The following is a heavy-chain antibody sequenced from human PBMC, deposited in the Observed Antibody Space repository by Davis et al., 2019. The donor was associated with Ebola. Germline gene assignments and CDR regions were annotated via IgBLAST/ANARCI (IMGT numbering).Heavy chain of an antibody. Sequence: MPSETLSLTCTVPGGSISSSSYYWGWIRQPPGKGLEWIGSIYYSGSTYYNPSLKSRVTISVDTSKNQFSPKLSSVTAADTAVYYCARQGRGYYYYGMDVWGQGTTVTVSS. CDR2: IYYSGST. V-gene: IGHV4-39*01. D-gene: IGHD3-10*01. J-gene: IGHJ6*02. CDR1: GGSISSSSYY. CDR3: ARQGRGYYYYGMDV.